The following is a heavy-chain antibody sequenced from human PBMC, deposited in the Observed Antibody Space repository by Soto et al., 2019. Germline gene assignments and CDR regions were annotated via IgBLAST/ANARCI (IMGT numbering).Heavy chain of an antibody. J-gene: IGHJ4*02. D-gene: IGHD5-12*01. CDR1: GGSISSGGYY. CDR3: ARAPRRGYSGYDLAFYFDY. Sequence: SETLSLTCTVSGGSISSGGYYWSWIRQHPGKGLEWIGYIYYSGSTYYNPSLKSRVTISVDTSKNQFSLKLSSVTAADTAVYYCARAPRRGYSGYDLAFYFDYWGQGTLVTVS. V-gene: IGHV4-31*03. CDR2: IYYSGST.